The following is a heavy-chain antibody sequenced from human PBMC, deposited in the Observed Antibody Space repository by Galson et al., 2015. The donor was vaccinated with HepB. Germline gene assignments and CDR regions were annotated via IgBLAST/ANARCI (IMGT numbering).Heavy chain of an antibody. CDR3: ARDSFYDDSSASYPRGYSYHMDV. D-gene: IGHD3-22*01. CDR2: IIPILAIT. J-gene: IGHJ6*02. V-gene: IGHV1-69*04. Sequence: SVKVSCKASGGPFSTYAISWVRQAPGQGLEWMARIIPILAITTSAQNFQGRVTITADMSKSTAYMELSSLRSEDTAVYFCARDSFYDDSSASYPRGYSYHMDVWGQGTAVTVSS. CDR1: GGPFSTYA.